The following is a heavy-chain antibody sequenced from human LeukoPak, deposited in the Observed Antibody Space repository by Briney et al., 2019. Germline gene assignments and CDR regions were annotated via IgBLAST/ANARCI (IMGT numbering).Heavy chain of an antibody. CDR2: IYYSGST. CDR3: ARVDVVATTSFDY. Sequence: SGPTLVKPSETLSLTCTVSGASISSYYWSWIRQPPGKGLEWIGSIYYSGSTYYNPSLKSRVTISVDTSKNQFSLKLTSVTAADTAVYYCARVDVVATTSFDYWGQGTLVTVSS. CDR1: GASISSYY. J-gene: IGHJ4*02. D-gene: IGHD5-12*01. V-gene: IGHV4-59*12.